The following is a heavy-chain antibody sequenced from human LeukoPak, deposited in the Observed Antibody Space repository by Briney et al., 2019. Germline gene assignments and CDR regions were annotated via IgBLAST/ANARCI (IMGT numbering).Heavy chain of an antibody. D-gene: IGHD3-22*01. V-gene: IGHV3-21*01. Sequence: GGSLRLSCAASGFTFSSYSMNWVRQAPGKGLEWVSSISSSSSYIYYADSVKGRFTISRDNAKNSLYLQMNSLRAVDTAVYYCAREGYYDSSGYLDAFDIWGQGTMVTVSS. CDR2: ISSSSSYI. J-gene: IGHJ3*02. CDR1: GFTFSSYS. CDR3: AREGYYDSSGYLDAFDI.